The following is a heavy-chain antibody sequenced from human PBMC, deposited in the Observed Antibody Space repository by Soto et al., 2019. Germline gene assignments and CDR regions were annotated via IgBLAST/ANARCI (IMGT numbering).Heavy chain of an antibody. V-gene: IGHV3-30-3*01. Sequence: QVQLVESGGGVVQPGRSLRLSCAASGFTFSSYAMHWVRQAPGKGLEWVAVISYDGSNKYYADSVKGRFTISRDNSKNTLYLQMNSLRAEDTAVYYCARPPQCYDFWSGYSTFSYFDYWGQGTLVTVSS. J-gene: IGHJ4*02. CDR3: ARPPQCYDFWSGYSTFSYFDY. D-gene: IGHD3-3*01. CDR1: GFTFSSYA. CDR2: ISYDGSNK.